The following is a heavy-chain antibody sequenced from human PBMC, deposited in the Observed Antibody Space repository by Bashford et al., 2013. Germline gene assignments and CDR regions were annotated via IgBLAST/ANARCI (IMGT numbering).Heavy chain of an antibody. D-gene: IGHD2-2*01. CDR2: MNPNSGNT. Sequence: WVRQAPGQGLEWMGWMNPNSGNTGYAQKFQGRVTMTRNTSISTAYMELSSLRSEDTAVYYCARGTWSSNDIVVVPAYYGMDVWGQGTTVTVSS. CDR3: ARGTWSSNDIVVVPAYYGMDV. V-gene: IGHV1-8*01. J-gene: IGHJ6*02.